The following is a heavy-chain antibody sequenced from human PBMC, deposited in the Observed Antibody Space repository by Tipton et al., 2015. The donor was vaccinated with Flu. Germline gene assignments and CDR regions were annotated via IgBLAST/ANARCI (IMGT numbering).Heavy chain of an antibody. Sequence: TLSLTCTISADSISSDYYWGWIRQSPGKGLEWIGNVHQTGSTYYNPSLRSRITITVDRPKNHFSLRLTSVTAADTAVYYCARRDYSNYVSEPKNWFDSWGQGTLVTVSS. CDR3: ARRDYSNYVSEPKNWFDS. D-gene: IGHD4-11*01. CDR2: VHQTGST. CDR1: ADSISSDYY. J-gene: IGHJ5*01. V-gene: IGHV4-38-2*02.